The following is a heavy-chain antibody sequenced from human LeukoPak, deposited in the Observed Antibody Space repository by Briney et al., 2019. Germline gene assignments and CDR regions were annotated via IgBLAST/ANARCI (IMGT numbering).Heavy chain of an antibody. CDR2: IGYDGNNK. Sequence: GGSLRLSCAASQFTFSSYGVHWVRQGPGKGLEWVAFIGYDGNNKYYADSVKGRFTISRDNSKNTLYLQMNSLRAEDTAVYYCAKDRITIFPTFDPWGQGTLVTVSS. CDR3: AKDRITIFPTFDP. D-gene: IGHD3-9*01. CDR1: QFTFSSYG. J-gene: IGHJ5*02. V-gene: IGHV3-30*02.